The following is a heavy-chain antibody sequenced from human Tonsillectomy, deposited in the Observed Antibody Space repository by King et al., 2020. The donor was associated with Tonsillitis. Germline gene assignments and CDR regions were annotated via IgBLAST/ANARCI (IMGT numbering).Heavy chain of an antibody. CDR1: GYSFTTYW. V-gene: IGHV5-51*01. Sequence: QLVQSGAEVNTPGESLKISCKNSGYSFTTYWIGWVRQMPGKGLEWMGLIYPGDSDTRYSPSFQGQFTIPADNSISTAYLQWNSLKALDTAMYYCARGGWQELHVLFFDHGGERTLVTVSS. CDR3: ARGGWQELHVLFFDH. CDR2: IYPGDSDT. D-gene: IGHD5-24*01. J-gene: IGHJ4*02.